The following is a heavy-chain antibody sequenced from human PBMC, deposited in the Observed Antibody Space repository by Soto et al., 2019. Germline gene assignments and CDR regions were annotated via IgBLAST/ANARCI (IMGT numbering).Heavy chain of an antibody. D-gene: IGHD3-9*01. CDR3: ARGYVLRYFDWLLYADY. CDR1: GYTFTSYY. J-gene: IGHJ4*02. Sequence: ASGKVSCKASGYTFTSYYMHWVRQAPGQGLEWMGIINPSGGSTSYAQKFQGRVTMTRDTSTSTVYMELSSLRSEDTALYYCARGYVLRYFDWLLYADYWGQGILVTVSS. V-gene: IGHV1-46*01. CDR2: INPSGGST.